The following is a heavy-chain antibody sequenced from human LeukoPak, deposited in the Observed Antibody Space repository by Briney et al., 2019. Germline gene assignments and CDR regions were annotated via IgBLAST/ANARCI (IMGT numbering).Heavy chain of an antibody. CDR2: ISSSGSTI. J-gene: IGHJ4*02. CDR3: ANSLWFGELYFDY. D-gene: IGHD3-10*01. CDR1: GFTFSSYE. V-gene: IGHV3-48*03. Sequence: GGSLRLSCAASGFTFSSYEMNWVRQVPGKGLEWVSYISSSGSTIYYADSVKGRFTISRDNAKNSLYLQMNSLRAEDTAVYYCANSLWFGELYFDYWGQGTLVTVSS.